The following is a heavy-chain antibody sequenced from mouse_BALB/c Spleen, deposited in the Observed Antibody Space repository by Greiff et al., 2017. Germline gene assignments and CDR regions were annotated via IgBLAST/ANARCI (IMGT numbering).Heavy chain of an antibody. CDR3: ARQYGNHDAMDN. CDR1: GFTFSSYT. Sequence: EVKLVESGAGLVQPGGSLKLSCAASGFTFSSYTMSWVRQTPEKRLEWVAYISNGGGSTYYPDTVKGRFTISGDHAKNTLYLQMSSLKSEDTAMYYCARQYGNHDAMDNWGQGTSVTVSS. V-gene: IGHV5-12-2*01. D-gene: IGHD2-10*02. CDR2: ISNGGGST. J-gene: IGHJ4*01.